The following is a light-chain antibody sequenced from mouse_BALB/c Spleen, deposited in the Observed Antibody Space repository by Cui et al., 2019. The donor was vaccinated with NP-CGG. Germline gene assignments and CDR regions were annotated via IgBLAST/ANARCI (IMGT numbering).Light chain of an antibody. CDR3: ALWYSNHWV. V-gene: IGLV1*01. Sequence: LTQQPSLTTSPGETVTLTCRSSTGAVTTSNYANWVQEKPDHLFTGLIGGTNNRAPGVPARFSGSLIGDKAALTITGAQTDDEAIYFCALWYSNHWVFGGGTKLTVL. J-gene: IGLJ1*01. CDR1: TGAVTTSNY. CDR2: GTN.